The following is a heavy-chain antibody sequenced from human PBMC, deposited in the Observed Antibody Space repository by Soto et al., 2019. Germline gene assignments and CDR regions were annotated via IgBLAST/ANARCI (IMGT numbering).Heavy chain of an antibody. V-gene: IGHV3-23*01. CDR3: AKCMQAYWNYDAHHI. Sequence: EVKLLESGGGLVQPGGSLRLSCAASGFTFSSYSMSWVRQAPGKGLESVAHITASGGTTYYADSVKGRFTISRDTSRNTLYLQMNSLRAEDTALYYCAKCMQAYWNYDAHHIWGQGTMVTVSS. J-gene: IGHJ3*02. D-gene: IGHD1-7*01. CDR1: GFTFSSYS. CDR2: ITASGGTT.